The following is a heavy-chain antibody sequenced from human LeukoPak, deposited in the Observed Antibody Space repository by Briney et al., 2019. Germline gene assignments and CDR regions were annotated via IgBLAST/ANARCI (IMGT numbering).Heavy chain of an antibody. D-gene: IGHD6-6*01. CDR1: GGSISSSSYY. CDR2: VYYSGST. CDR3: ARYSSSSYLAP. J-gene: IGHJ5*02. V-gene: IGHV4-39*07. Sequence: SETLSLTCTVSGGSISSSSYYWVWIRQSPGKGLEWIGYVYYSGSTYYNPSLKSRVTISVDTSKNQFSLKLSSVTAADTAVYYCARYSSSSYLAPWGQGTLVTVSS.